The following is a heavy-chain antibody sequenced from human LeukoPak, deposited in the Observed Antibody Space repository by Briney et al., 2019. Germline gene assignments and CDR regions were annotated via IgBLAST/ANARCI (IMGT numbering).Heavy chain of an antibody. Sequence: PGGSLRLSCAASGFTFSSYAMHWVRQAPGKGLEWVAVISYDGSNKYYADSVKGRFTISRDNSKNTLYLQMNSLRAEDTAVYYCARDKGEVAAPGYYYYYGMDVWGQGTTVTVSS. CDR2: ISYDGSNK. J-gene: IGHJ6*02. D-gene: IGHD6-19*01. V-gene: IGHV3-30-3*01. CDR3: ARDKGEVAAPGYYYYYGMDV. CDR1: GFTFSSYA.